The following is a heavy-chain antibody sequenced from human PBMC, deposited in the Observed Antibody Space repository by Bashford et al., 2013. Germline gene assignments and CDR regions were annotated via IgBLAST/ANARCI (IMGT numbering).Heavy chain of an antibody. CDR2: ITYSGST. D-gene: IGHD1-1*01. Sequence: SETLSLTCFLSGGSIRRAGYYWSWVRHLPGKGLEWLGYITYSGSTSYNPSLKSRLSISVDTSKNHFSLSLESVTVADTAVYYCAREKVIGNWQVGDEFDYWGQGTLVTVSS. CDR1: GGSIRRAGYY. J-gene: IGHJ4*02. CDR3: AREKVIGNWQVGDEFDY. V-gene: IGHV4-31*03.